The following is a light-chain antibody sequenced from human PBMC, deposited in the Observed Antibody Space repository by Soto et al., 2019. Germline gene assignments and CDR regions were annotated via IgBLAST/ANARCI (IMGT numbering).Light chain of an antibody. Sequence: SNELTQPPSVSVSPGQTASIPCSGDKLGYKYACWYQQKPGQSPVLVIYQDSKRPSGIPERFSGSNSGNTATLTISGTQAMDEADYYCQAWDSSTAVFGGGTKLTVL. CDR2: QDS. V-gene: IGLV3-1*01. CDR3: QAWDSSTAV. CDR1: KLGYKY. J-gene: IGLJ2*01.